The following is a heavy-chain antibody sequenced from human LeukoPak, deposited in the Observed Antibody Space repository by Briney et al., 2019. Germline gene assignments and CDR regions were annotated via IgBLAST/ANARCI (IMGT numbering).Heavy chain of an antibody. CDR1: GFTVSSNY. V-gene: IGHV3-53*01. CDR3: GRIAINANNGMDV. Sequence: GGSLRLSCAASGFTVSSNYMSWVRQAPGKGLEWVSVIYSGGSTYYADSVKGRFTISRDNSKNTLYLQMNSLRAEDTAVYYCGRIAINANNGMDVWGQGITVTVSS. CDR2: IYSGGST. D-gene: IGHD1/OR15-1a*01. J-gene: IGHJ6*02.